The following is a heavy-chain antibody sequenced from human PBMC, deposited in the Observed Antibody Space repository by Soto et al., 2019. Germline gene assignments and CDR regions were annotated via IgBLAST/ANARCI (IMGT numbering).Heavy chain of an antibody. D-gene: IGHD5-12*01. J-gene: IGHJ4*02. CDR3: ARAGWLQFYDY. Sequence: SETLSLTCTVSGGSVSSGSYYWSWIRQPPGKGLEWIGYIYYSGSTNYNPSLKSRVTISVDTSKNQFSLKLSSVTAADTAVYYCARAGWLQFYDYWGQGTLVTVSS. V-gene: IGHV4-61*01. CDR2: IYYSGST. CDR1: GGSVSSGSYY.